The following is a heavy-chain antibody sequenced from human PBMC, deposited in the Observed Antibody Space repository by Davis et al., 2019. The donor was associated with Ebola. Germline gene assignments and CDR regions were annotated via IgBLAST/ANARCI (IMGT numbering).Heavy chain of an antibody. CDR2: ISSSSSYI. V-gene: IGHV3-21*04. J-gene: IGHJ4*02. D-gene: IGHD1-7*01. Sequence: PGGSLRLSCAASGFTFSSYSMTWVRQAPGKGLEWVSSISSSSSYIYYADSVKGRFTISRDNSKNTLYLQMNSLRAEDTAVYYCAKSPPYCGTNCYSTFDYWGQGALVTVSS. CDR3: AKSPPYCGTNCYSTFDY. CDR1: GFTFSSYS.